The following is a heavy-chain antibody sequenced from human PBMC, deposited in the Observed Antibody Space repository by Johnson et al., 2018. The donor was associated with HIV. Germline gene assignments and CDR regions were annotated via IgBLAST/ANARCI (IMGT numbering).Heavy chain of an antibody. J-gene: IGHJ3*02. CDR1: GFSFNNYW. CDR2: ISSDGSST. V-gene: IGHV3-74*01. Sequence: DVQVVESGGGLVQPGGSLILSCAASGFSFNNYWMHWVRQAPGKGLVWVSRISSDGSSTYYADSVKGRFTISRDNARNTMFVQMNSLRAEDTAVYYCAREDTRGAFDIWGQGTMVTVSS. D-gene: IGHD5-18*01. CDR3: AREDTRGAFDI.